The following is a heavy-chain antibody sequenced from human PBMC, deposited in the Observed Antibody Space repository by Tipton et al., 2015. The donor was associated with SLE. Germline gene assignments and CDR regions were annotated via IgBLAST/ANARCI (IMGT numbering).Heavy chain of an antibody. D-gene: IGHD2-2*01. CDR3: ARGTDIVVVPAVVPHTDYYMDV. CDR1: GGSFSGYY. Sequence: TLSLTCAVYGGSFSGYYWSWIRQPPGKGLEWIGEINHSGSTNYNPSLKSRVTISVDTSKNQFSLKLSSVTAADTAVYYCARGTDIVVVPAVVPHTDYYMDVWGKGTTVTVSS. CDR2: INHSGST. J-gene: IGHJ6*03. V-gene: IGHV4-34*01.